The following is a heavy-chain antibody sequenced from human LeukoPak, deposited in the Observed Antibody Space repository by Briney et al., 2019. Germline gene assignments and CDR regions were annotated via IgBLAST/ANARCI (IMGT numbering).Heavy chain of an antibody. V-gene: IGHV4-4*02. CDR1: GGSISSSNW. CDR2: IYHSGST. D-gene: IGHD2-2*01. J-gene: IGHJ4*02. CDR3: ASSLARIGYCSSTSCRSFDY. Sequence: SGTLSLTCAVSGGSISSSNWWSWVRQPPGKGLEWIGEIYHSGSTNYNPSLKSRVTISVDTSKIQFSLRLSSVTAADTAVYYCASSLARIGYCSSTSCRSFDYWGQGTLVTVSS.